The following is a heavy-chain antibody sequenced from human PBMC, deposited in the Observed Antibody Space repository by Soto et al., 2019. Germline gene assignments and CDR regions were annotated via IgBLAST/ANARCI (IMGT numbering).Heavy chain of an antibody. Sequence: EVQLLVSGGGLVSPGGSLRLSCAASGFTFSSYAMSWVRQAPGKGLEWLAGITFRGDNTYYADSVKVRFSLSRDNPRNRLDLQMNNLKVEDTALYYCARLRTMGVFDNWGQGNLLTVSS. J-gene: IGHJ4*02. CDR2: ITFRGDNT. D-gene: IGHD1-26*01. CDR3: ARLRTMGVFDN. CDR1: GFTFSSYA. V-gene: IGHV3-23*01.